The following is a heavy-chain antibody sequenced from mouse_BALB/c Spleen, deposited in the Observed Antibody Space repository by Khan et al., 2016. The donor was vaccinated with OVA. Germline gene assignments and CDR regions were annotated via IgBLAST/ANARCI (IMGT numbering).Heavy chain of an antibody. V-gene: IGHV1-20*02. CDR1: GYSFTGYF. D-gene: IGHD1-1*01. J-gene: IGHJ2*01. Sequence: VQLQQSGPELVRPGASVKISCKASGYSFTGYFMNWVMQSHGKSLEWIGRINPYTGETFYNQRFKDKATLTVDESSSTAHLELRSLASEDSAVYYCTRIYRSDFDYWGQGTTLTVSS. CDR3: TRIYRSDFDY. CDR2: INPYTGET.